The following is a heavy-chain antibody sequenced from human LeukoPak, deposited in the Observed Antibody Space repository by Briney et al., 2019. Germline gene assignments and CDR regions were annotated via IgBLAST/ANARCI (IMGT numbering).Heavy chain of an antibody. Sequence: GSLRLSCATSGFTFSSYEMNWVRQAPGKGLEWVSYISSSGFTIYYADSVKGRFTISRDNARNSLFLQMNSLRAEDTAVYYCARLGDKDVDIVATIEWGFDYWGQGALVTVSS. CDR1: GFTFSSYE. V-gene: IGHV3-48*03. CDR3: ARLGDKDVDIVATIEWGFDY. CDR2: ISSSGFTI. J-gene: IGHJ4*02. D-gene: IGHD5-12*01.